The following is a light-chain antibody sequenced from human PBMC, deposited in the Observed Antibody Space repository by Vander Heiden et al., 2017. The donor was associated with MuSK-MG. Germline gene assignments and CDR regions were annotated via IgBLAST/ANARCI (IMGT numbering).Light chain of an antibody. Sequence: EIVMTQSPATLSVSPGERATLSCRASQSVRDRLAWYQQQPGQAPRLLIYGASTRATGIPARFRGRWSGTEFTLTISSLQSEDFAVYYCQDDEGWPLTFGGGTKVEIK. CDR2: GAS. CDR1: QSVRDR. J-gene: IGKJ4*01. CDR3: QDDEGWPLT. V-gene: IGKV3-15*01.